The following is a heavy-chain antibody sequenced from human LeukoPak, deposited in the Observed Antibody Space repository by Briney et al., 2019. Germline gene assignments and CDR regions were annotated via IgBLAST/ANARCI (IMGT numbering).Heavy chain of an antibody. Sequence: LAGGSLRLSCAASGFTFSSYWMHWVRQAPGKGLVWVSRINSDGSSTSYADSVKGRFTISRDNAKNTLYLQMNSLRAEDTAVYYCARGREGGIYYFDYWGQGTLVTVSS. CDR2: INSDGSST. CDR3: ARGREGGIYYFDY. V-gene: IGHV3-74*01. D-gene: IGHD2-21*01. CDR1: GFTFSSYW. J-gene: IGHJ4*02.